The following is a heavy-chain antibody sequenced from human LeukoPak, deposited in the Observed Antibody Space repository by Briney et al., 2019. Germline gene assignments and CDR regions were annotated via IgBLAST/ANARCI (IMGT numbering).Heavy chain of an antibody. V-gene: IGHV1-46*01. CDR3: ARAPRNSSTMLDY. D-gene: IGHD6-13*01. J-gene: IGHJ4*02. Sequence: ASVKVSCKASGYTFTSYRIQWVRQAPGQGLEWMGLINPDGGSTAYAHRFQGRVTMTRDTSTSTVYMDFSGLRSEDTALYYCARAPRNSSTMLDYWGQGTLVTVSS. CDR2: INPDGGST. CDR1: GYTFTSYR.